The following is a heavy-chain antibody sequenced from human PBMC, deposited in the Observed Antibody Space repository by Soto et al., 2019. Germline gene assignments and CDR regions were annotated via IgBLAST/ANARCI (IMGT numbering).Heavy chain of an antibody. J-gene: IGHJ6*02. D-gene: IGHD3-16*01. Sequence: QVQLVQSGDEVKKPGASVKVSCKASGYIFVNYGIAWVRQAPGQGLEWMGWISPYTGNTNSATKVQGRLTMTTHTSTSTAYMDLGSLTSDDTAVYYCVMVDNYVTPTPQDVWGQGTTVTVSS. CDR2: ISPYTGNT. CDR3: VMVDNYVTPTPQDV. V-gene: IGHV1-18*01. CDR1: GYIFVNYG.